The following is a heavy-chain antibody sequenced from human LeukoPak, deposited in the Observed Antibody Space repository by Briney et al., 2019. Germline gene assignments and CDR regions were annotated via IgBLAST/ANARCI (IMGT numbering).Heavy chain of an antibody. CDR2: ISYDGNNK. V-gene: IGHV3-33*01. D-gene: IGHD2-15*01. CDR3: AHSNFDY. CDR1: GFTFSTYG. Sequence: GGSLRLSCAASGFTFSTYGIHWVRQAPGKGLEWVAVISYDGNNKYYADSVKGRFTISRDSSKNTLYLQMNSLRAEDTAVYYCAHSNFDYWGQGTLVTVSS. J-gene: IGHJ4*02.